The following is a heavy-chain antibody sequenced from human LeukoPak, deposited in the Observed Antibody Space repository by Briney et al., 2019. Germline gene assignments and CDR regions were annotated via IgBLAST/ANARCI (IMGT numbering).Heavy chain of an antibody. CDR1: GGSISSYY. CDR3: ARSFAGGYFDY. V-gene: IGHV4-59*12. D-gene: IGHD3-10*01. J-gene: IGHJ4*02. CDR2: IYYSGST. Sequence: SETLSLTCTVSGGSISSYYWSWIRQPTGKGLEWIGYIYYSGSTYYNPSLKSRVTISLDTSKNQFSLKLSSVTAADTAVYYCARSFAGGYFDYWGQGTLVTVSS.